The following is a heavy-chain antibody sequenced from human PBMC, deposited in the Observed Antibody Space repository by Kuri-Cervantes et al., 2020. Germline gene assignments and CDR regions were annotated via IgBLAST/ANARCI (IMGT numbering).Heavy chain of an antibody. Sequence: ASVKVSCKASGGTFSSYAISWVRQAPGQGLEWMGWINPNSGGTNYAQKFQGWVTMTRDTSISTAYMELSRLRSDDTAVYYCAVGARITMVQGVPFDYWGQGTLVTVSS. J-gene: IGHJ4*02. V-gene: IGHV1-2*04. D-gene: IGHD3-10*01. CDR2: INPNSGGT. CDR3: AVGARITMVQGVPFDY. CDR1: GGTFSSYA.